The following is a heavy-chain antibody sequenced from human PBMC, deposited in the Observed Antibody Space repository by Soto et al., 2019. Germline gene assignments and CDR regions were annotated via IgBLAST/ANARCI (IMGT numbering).Heavy chain of an antibody. D-gene: IGHD3-9*01. CDR1: GGTFSSYA. CDR3: ARDLYYDILTGSNPYGMDV. V-gene: IGHV1-69*13. J-gene: IGHJ6*02. CDR2: IIPIFGTA. Sequence: SVKVSCKASGGTFSSYAISWVRQAPGQGLEWMGGIIPIFGTANYAQKFQGRVTIAADESTSTAYMELSSLRSEDAAVYYCARDLYYDILTGSNPYGMDVWGQGTTVTVSS.